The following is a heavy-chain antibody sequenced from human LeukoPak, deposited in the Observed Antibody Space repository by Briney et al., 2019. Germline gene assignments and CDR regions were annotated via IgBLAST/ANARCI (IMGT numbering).Heavy chain of an antibody. CDR2: IYHSGST. Sequence: KPSETLSLTCAVSGYSISSGYYWGWIRQPPGKGLEWIGSIYHSGSTYYNPSLKSRVTISVDTSKNQFSLKLSSVTAADTAVYYCARSPDCSSTSCYRGIYYFDYWGQGTLVTVSP. V-gene: IGHV4-38-2*01. CDR1: GYSISSGYY. D-gene: IGHD2-2*02. CDR3: ARSPDCSSTSCYRGIYYFDY. J-gene: IGHJ4*02.